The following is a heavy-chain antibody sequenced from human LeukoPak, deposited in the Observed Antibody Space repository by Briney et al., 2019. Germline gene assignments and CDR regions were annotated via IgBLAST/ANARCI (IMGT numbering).Heavy chain of an antibody. CDR3: ARDSRRSVYSRKAILFDY. CDR1: GFTFSSYG. D-gene: IGHD1-14*01. V-gene: IGHV3-33*01. Sequence: PGRSLRLSCAASGFTFSSYGMHWVRQAPGKGLEWVAVIWYDGSNKYYADSVKGRFTISRDNSKNTLYLQMNSLRAEDTAVYYCARDSRRSVYSRKAILFDYWGQGTLVTVSS. CDR2: IWYDGSNK. J-gene: IGHJ4*02.